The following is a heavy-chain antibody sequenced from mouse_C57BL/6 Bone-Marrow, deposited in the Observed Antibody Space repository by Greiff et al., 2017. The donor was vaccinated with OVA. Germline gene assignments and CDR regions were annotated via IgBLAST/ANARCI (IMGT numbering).Heavy chain of an antibody. V-gene: IGHV3-6*01. CDR2: ISYDGSN. Sequence: EVKLVESGPGLVKPSQSLSLTCSVTGYSITSGYYWNWIRQFPGNKLEWMGYISYDGSNNYNPSLKNRISITRDTSKNQFFLKLNSVTTEDTATYYCAREGPGYFDYWGQGTTLTVSS. CDR3: AREGPGYFDY. CDR1: GYSITSGYY. J-gene: IGHJ2*01.